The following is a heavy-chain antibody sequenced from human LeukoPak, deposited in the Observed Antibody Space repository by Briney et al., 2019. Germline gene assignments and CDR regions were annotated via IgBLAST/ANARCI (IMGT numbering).Heavy chain of an antibody. D-gene: IGHD2-2*01. CDR2: INPSGGST. Sequence: ASVKVSCKASGYTFTSYYMHWVRQAPGQGLEWMGIINPSGGSTSYAQEFQGRVTMTRDTSTSTVYMELSSLRSEDTAVYYCATPLGYCSSTSCPDYWGQGTLVTVSS. J-gene: IGHJ4*02. CDR3: ATPLGYCSSTSCPDY. V-gene: IGHV1-46*01. CDR1: GYTFTSYY.